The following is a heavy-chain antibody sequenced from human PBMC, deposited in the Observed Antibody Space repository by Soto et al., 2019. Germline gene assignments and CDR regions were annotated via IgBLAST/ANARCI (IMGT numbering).Heavy chain of an antibody. Sequence: EVQLVESGGGLVQPGGSLRLSCAASGFTVSSNYMSWVRQAPGKGLEWVSVVYSSGDTYSADSVKGRFTISRDSSKNTLYLHMNSLRVEDTAVYYCARDQGYSYGFLDCWGQGTLVTVSS. CDR3: ARDQGYSYGFLDC. J-gene: IGHJ4*02. CDR1: GFTVSSNY. CDR2: VYSSGDT. D-gene: IGHD5-18*01. V-gene: IGHV3-66*01.